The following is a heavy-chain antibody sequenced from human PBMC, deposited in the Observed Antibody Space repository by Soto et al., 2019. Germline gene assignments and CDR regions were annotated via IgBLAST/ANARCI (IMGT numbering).Heavy chain of an antibody. Sequence: PGGSLRLSCAASGFTFNSCLMSLVRQAPGKGLEWVSLISGSGRYTDYADSVKGRFTISRDNSKNTLYLQMNSLRAEDTAVYYCAKDPPSERMQPDYGMDVWGQGTTVTVSS. D-gene: IGHD6-13*01. CDR2: ISGSGRYT. J-gene: IGHJ6*02. V-gene: IGHV3-23*01. CDR1: GFTFNSCL. CDR3: AKDPPSERMQPDYGMDV.